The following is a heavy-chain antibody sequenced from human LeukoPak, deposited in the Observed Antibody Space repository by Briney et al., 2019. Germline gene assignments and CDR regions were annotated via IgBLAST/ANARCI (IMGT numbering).Heavy chain of an antibody. J-gene: IGHJ6*04. CDR1: GFSFSGYT. CDR3: AELGITMIGGV. Sequence: GGSLRLSCAASGFSFSGYTMNWVRQAPGKGLEWVSYISSSGSTIYYADSVKGRFTISRDNAKNSLYLQMNSLRAEDTAVYYCAELGITMIGGVWGKGTTVTISS. V-gene: IGHV3-48*04. CDR2: ISSSGSTI. D-gene: IGHD3-10*02.